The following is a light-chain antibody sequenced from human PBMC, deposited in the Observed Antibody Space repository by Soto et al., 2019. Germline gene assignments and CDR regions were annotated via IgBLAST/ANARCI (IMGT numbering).Light chain of an antibody. CDR2: EVS. CDR3: SSYTSSSTLV. CDR1: SSDVGGYNY. J-gene: IGLJ2*01. Sequence: QAASVSGSPGQSITISCTGTSSDVGGYNYVSWYQQHPGKAPKVVIYEVSNRPSWISNRFSGSKSGNTASLTISGLQAEDEADYYCSSYTSSSTLVFGGGTKLTVL. V-gene: IGLV2-14*01.